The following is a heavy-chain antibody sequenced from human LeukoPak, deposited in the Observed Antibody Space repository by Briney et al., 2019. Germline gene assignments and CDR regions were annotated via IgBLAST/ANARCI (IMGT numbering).Heavy chain of an antibody. Sequence: SETLSLTCTVSGGSISSGDYYWSWLRQPPGKGLEWIGYIYYSGSTYYNPSLKSRVTISVDTSKNQFSLKLSSVTAADTAVYYCARGQYDEYYYDSSGYYEEWFDPWGQGTLVTVSS. D-gene: IGHD3-22*01. CDR3: ARGQYDEYYYDSSGYYEEWFDP. CDR1: GGSISSGDYY. CDR2: IYYSGST. J-gene: IGHJ5*02. V-gene: IGHV4-30-4*01.